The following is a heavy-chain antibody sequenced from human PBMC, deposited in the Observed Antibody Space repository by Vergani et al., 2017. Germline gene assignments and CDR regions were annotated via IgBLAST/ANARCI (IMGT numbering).Heavy chain of an antibody. J-gene: IGHJ4*02. CDR3: AKDLNYYGSGTFDY. D-gene: IGHD3-10*01. V-gene: IGHV3-9*01. CDR1: GFTFDDYA. Sequence: EVQLVESGGGLVKPGGSLRLSCAASGFTFDDYAMHWVRQAPGKGLEWVSGISWNSGSIGYADSVKGRFTISRDNAKNSLYLQMNSLRAEDTALYYCAKDLNYYGSGTFDYWGQGTLVTVSS. CDR2: ISWNSGSI.